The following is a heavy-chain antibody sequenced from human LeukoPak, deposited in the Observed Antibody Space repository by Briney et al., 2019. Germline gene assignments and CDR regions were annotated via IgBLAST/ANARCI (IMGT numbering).Heavy chain of an antibody. CDR3: AKSNYITIAAAGTTVAY. V-gene: IGHV3-9*01. CDR2: ICWNSGSI. J-gene: IGHJ4*02. Sequence: PGRSLRPSCAASGFTFDDYAMHCVPQAPGKGVVWVSGICWNSGSIGYADSVEGRFNISRDHAKNTLYPQKNTLRAEDTALYYCAKSNYITIAAAGTTVAYWGQGTLVTVSS. CDR1: GFTFDDYA. D-gene: IGHD6-13*01.